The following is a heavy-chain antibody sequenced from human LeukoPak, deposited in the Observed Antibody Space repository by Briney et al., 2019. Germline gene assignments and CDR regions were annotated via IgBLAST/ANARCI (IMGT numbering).Heavy chain of an antibody. CDR1: GFTFSSYG. Sequence: GGSLRLSCAASGFTFSSYGMHWVRQAPGKGLEWVAAIWYDGSNKYYADSVKGRFTISRDNSKNTLYLQMNSLRAEDTAVYYCARSPPITGTRSYYYMGVWGKGTTVTVSS. D-gene: IGHD1-7*01. CDR2: IWYDGSNK. CDR3: ARSPPITGTRSYYYMGV. J-gene: IGHJ6*03. V-gene: IGHV3-33*01.